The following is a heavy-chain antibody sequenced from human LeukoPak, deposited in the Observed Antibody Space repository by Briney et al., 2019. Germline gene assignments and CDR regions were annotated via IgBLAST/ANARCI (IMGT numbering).Heavy chain of an antibody. D-gene: IGHD2-8*01. CDR1: GFTLTTHW. Sequence: GGSRRLSCAASGFTLTTHWMSWVRQAPGKAREGVARMNLEGREKYYVGAVKGRFTISRDNAKHPLYLEMNSLRAEDTAVYYCARNATYCTKGVCYTRFDYWGERPVVSVSS. CDR2: MNLEGREK. V-gene: IGHV3-7*01. J-gene: IGHJ4*02. CDR3: ARNATYCTKGVCYTRFDY.